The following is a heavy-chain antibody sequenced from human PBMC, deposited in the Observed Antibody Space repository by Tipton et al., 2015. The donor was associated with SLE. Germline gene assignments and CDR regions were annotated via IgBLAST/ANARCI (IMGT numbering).Heavy chain of an antibody. D-gene: IGHD2-2*01. Sequence: TLSLTCTVSGYSISSGYYWGWIRQPPGKGLEWIGSIYHSGSTYYNPSLKSRVTISVDTSKNQFSLKLSSVTAADTAVYYCARGVQLSPRAFDIWGQGTMVTVSS. CDR1: GYSISSGYY. CDR3: ARGVQLSPRAFDI. J-gene: IGHJ3*02. V-gene: IGHV4-38-2*02. CDR2: IYHSGST.